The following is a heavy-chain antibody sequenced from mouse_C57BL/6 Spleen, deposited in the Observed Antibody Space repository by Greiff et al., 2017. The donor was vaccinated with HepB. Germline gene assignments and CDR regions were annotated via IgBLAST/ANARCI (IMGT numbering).Heavy chain of an antibody. CDR3: ARQEGYYYFDY. Sequence: EVQGVESGGGLVKPGGSLKLSCAASGFTFSSYTMSWVRQTPEKRLEWVATISGGGGNTYYPDSVKGRFTISRDNAKNTLYLQMSSLRSEDTALYYCARQEGYYYFDYWGQGTTLTVSS. V-gene: IGHV5-9*01. CDR2: ISGGGGNT. J-gene: IGHJ2*01. D-gene: IGHD2-3*01. CDR1: GFTFSSYT.